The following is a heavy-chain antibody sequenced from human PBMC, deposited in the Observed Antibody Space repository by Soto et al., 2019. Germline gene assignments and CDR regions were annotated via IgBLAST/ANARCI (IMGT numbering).Heavy chain of an antibody. V-gene: IGHV3-30*03. CDR3: AGLGVAGTEWLGGATHYYGMDV. Sequence: QVQLVESGGGVVQPGRSLRLSCAASGFTFSSYGMHWVRQAPGKGLEWVAVISYDGSNKYYADSVKGRFTISRDNSKNTLYLQRNSLRAEDTAVYYCAGLGVAGTEWLGGATHYYGMDVWGQGTTVTVSS. D-gene: IGHD6-19*01. J-gene: IGHJ6*02. CDR2: ISYDGSNK. CDR1: GFTFSSYG.